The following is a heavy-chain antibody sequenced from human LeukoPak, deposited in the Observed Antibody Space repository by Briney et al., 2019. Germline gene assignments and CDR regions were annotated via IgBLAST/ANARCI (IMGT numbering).Heavy chain of an antibody. D-gene: IGHD3-3*01. Sequence: GGSLRLSCSASGFTFWTYAMLWVRQAPGKGLEYVSAISSDGYSTYYADSVKGDFTISRDNSKNTLFLQMSSLRPEDTAVYFCVKVRDFWSGYHSLDYWGQGAPVTVSS. V-gene: IGHV3-64D*06. CDR1: GFTFWTYA. CDR2: ISSDGYST. CDR3: VKVRDFWSGYHSLDY. J-gene: IGHJ4*02.